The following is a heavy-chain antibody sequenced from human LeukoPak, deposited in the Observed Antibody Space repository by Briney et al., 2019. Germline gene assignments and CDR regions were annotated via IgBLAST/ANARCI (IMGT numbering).Heavy chain of an antibody. CDR1: GFTFSSYS. J-gene: IGHJ4*02. V-gene: IGHV3-21*01. CDR3: ARGLNCSSTSCYRLEYYFGY. Sequence: GGSLRLSCAASGFTFSSYSMNWVRQAPGKGLEWVSSISSSSSYIYYADSVKGRFTISRDNAKNSLYLQMNSLRAEDTAVYYCARGLNCSSTSCYRLEYYFGYWGQGTLVTVSS. D-gene: IGHD2-2*01. CDR2: ISSSSSYI.